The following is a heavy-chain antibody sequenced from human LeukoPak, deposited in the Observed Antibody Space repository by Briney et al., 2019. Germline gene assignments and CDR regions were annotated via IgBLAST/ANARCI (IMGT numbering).Heavy chain of an antibody. Sequence: PGGSLRLSCAASGFTFSSYAMSWVRQAPGKGLEWVSTIRGSGGSTFYADSVKGRFAISRDNSKNTLYLQMNSLRAEDTALYYCAKKLSYSVMSAFDVWGQGTVVTVSS. CDR3: AKKLSYSVMSAFDV. D-gene: IGHD5/OR15-5a*01. V-gene: IGHV3-23*01. CDR2: IRGSGGST. CDR1: GFTFSSYA. J-gene: IGHJ3*01.